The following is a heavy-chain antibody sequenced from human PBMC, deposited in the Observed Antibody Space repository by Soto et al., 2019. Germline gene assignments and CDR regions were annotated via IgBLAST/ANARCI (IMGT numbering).Heavy chain of an antibody. Sequence: TGGSLRLSCAASGFTFSSYGMHWVRQAPGKGLEWVAVISYDGSNKYYADSVKGRFTISRDNSKNTLYLQMNSLRAEDTAAYYCARDSGTYYFDYWGPGTLVTVSS. CDR1: GFTFSSYG. J-gene: IGHJ4*02. CDR2: ISYDGSNK. V-gene: IGHV3-30*03. D-gene: IGHD6-25*01. CDR3: ARDSGTYYFDY.